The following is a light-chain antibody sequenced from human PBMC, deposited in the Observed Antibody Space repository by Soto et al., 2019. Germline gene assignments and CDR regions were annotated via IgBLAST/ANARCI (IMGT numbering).Light chain of an antibody. CDR2: AAS. CDR1: QSISNY. V-gene: IGKV1-39*01. CDR3: QQSYNTPWT. Sequence: DIQMTQSPSSLSASIGDRVTITCRASQSISNYLNWYQLKPGKAPKLLIYAASTLQSGVPSRFSVSGSGTTFTLTISSLQPEDFATYCCQQSYNTPWTFGQGTKVEIK. J-gene: IGKJ1*01.